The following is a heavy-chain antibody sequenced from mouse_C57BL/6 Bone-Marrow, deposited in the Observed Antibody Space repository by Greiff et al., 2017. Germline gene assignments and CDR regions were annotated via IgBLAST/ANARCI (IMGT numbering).Heavy chain of an antibody. Sequence: QVQLQQPGAELVMPGASVKLSCPASGYTFTSYWMHWVKQRPGQGLEWIGEIDPSDSYTNYNQKFKGKSTLTVDKSSSTAYMQLSSLTSEDSAVYYCARSDDGYGNWDFFAYWGQGTLVTVSA. V-gene: IGHV1-69*01. CDR1: GYTFTSYW. CDR2: IDPSDSYT. D-gene: IGHD2-10*02. J-gene: IGHJ3*01. CDR3: ARSDDGYGNWDFFAY.